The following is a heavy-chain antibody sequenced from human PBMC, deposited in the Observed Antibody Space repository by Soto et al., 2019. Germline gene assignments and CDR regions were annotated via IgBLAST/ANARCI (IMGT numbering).Heavy chain of an antibody. CDR2: ISGSGGST. Sequence: VGSLRLSCAASGFTFSSYAMSWVRQAPGKGLEWVSAISGSGGSTYYADSVKGRFTISRDNSKNTLYLQMNSLRAEDTAVYYCAKDYGSGSYYLDVFDYWGQRTLVTVSS. CDR3: AKDYGSGSYYLDVFDY. D-gene: IGHD3-10*01. CDR1: GFTFSSYA. J-gene: IGHJ4*02. V-gene: IGHV3-23*01.